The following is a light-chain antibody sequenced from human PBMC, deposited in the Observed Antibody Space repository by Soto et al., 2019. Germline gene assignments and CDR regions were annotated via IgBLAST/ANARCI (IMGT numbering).Light chain of an antibody. Sequence: QSALTQPASVSGSPGQSITISCTGTSSDVGGHNHVSWYQQYPGKAPKLMIYDVSNRPSGVSNRFSGSKSGNTASLTISGLQAEDEADYYCNSYTSSRTYVFGTGTKLTVL. V-gene: IGLV2-14*01. CDR3: NSYTSSRTYV. CDR2: DVS. CDR1: SSDVGGHNH. J-gene: IGLJ1*01.